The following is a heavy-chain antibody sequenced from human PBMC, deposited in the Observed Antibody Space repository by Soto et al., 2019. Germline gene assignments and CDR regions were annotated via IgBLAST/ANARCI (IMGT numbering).Heavy chain of an antibody. CDR3: ARERDILTGLNWFDP. CDR2: ISAYNGNT. J-gene: IGHJ5*02. D-gene: IGHD3-9*01. V-gene: IGHV1-18*01. CDR1: GYTLTSYG. Sequence: ASVKVSCKASGYTLTSYGISWVRQAPGQGLEWMGWISAYNGNTNYAQKLQGRVTMTTDTSTSTAYMELRSLRSDDTAVYYCARERDILTGLNWFDPWGQGTLVTVSS.